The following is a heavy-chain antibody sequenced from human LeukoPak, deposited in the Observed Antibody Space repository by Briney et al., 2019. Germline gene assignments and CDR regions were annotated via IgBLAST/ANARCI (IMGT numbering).Heavy chain of an antibody. Sequence: SVKVSCKASGGTFSSYTVSWVRQAPGQGLEWMGRIIPILGIANYAQKFQGRVTITADKSTSTAYMELSSLRSEDTAVYYCASGLRYFDWLIDYWGQGTLVTVSS. CDR2: IIPILGIA. D-gene: IGHD3-9*01. CDR1: GGTFSSYT. J-gene: IGHJ4*02. CDR3: ASGLRYFDWLIDY. V-gene: IGHV1-69*02.